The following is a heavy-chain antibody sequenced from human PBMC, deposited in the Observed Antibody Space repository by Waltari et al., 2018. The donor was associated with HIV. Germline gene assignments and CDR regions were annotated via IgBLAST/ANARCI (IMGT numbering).Heavy chain of an antibody. D-gene: IGHD3-22*01. Sequence: QVHLVQSGAEVNKPGASVKVSCKSSGYTFSDPFLHWVPQAPGQGLKWLRGINPNTGVTNYAQKVQGRVTMARDTSINTAYMELSRRTSDDTAVYYCAREYYFENSAFYRGIHYYFDSWGQGTLVTVSS. CDR2: INPNTGVT. V-gene: IGHV1-2*02. CDR3: AREYYFENSAFYRGIHYYFDS. J-gene: IGHJ4*02. CDR1: GYTFSDPF.